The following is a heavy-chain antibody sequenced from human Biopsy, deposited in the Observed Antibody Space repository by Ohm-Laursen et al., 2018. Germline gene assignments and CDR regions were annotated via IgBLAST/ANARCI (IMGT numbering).Heavy chain of an antibody. CDR1: GYPFSNYY. CDR2: INPNSGDT. J-gene: IGHJ4*02. Sequence: SVKVSCKASGYPFSNYYLFWVRQAPGQGLEWMGRINPNSGDTVFARNFQGRVTMTRDTAISTVYMDLRNLRPDDTAVYFCARMEQLHDYWGQGTLVTVSS. CDR3: ARMEQLHDY. D-gene: IGHD6-6*01. V-gene: IGHV1-2*06.